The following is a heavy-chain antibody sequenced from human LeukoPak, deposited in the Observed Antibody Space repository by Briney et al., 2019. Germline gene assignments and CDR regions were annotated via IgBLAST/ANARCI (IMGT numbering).Heavy chain of an antibody. J-gene: IGHJ6*03. CDR2: INPSGGST. D-gene: IGHD6-13*01. Sequence: ASVRVSCKASGYTFTSYYMHWVRQAPGQGLEWMGIINPSGGSTSYAQKFQGRVTMTRDMSTSTVYMELSSLRSEDTAVYYCARDLHSSSWYLLYMDVWGKGTTVTVSS. V-gene: IGHV1-46*01. CDR1: GYTFTSYY. CDR3: ARDLHSSSWYLLYMDV.